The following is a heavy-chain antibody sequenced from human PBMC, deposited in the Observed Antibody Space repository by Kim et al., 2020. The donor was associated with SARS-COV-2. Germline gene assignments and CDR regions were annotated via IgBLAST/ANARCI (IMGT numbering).Heavy chain of an antibody. D-gene: IGHD3-9*01. V-gene: IGHV3-15*01. Sequence: VRQAPGRGLEWVGRINSTTDGGTTDSAAPVKGRFTISRDDSKNTLYLQMNSLTTEDTAVYYCTTESALGYDILTGYSPLAPFDYWGQGTLV. J-gene: IGHJ4*02. CDR3: TTESALGYDILTGYSPLAPFDY. CDR2: INSTTDGGTT.